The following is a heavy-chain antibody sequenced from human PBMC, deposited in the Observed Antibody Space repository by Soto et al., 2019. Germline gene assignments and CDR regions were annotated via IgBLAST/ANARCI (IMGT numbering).Heavy chain of an antibody. CDR3: ASLTYYDFWSGYSRANWVIDP. CDR1: GGSISSYY. V-gene: IGHV4-59*01. J-gene: IGHJ5*02. CDR2: IYYSGST. D-gene: IGHD3-3*01. Sequence: QVQLQESGPGLVKPSETLSLTCTVSGGSISSYYWSWIRQPPGKGLEWIGYIYYSGSTNYNPSLKSRVTISVDPSKNQFSLKLSSVPAADTAVYYCASLTYYDFWSGYSRANWVIDPWGQGTLVTVSS.